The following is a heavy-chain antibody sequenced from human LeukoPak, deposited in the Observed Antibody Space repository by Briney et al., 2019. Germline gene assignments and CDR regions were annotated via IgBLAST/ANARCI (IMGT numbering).Heavy chain of an antibody. D-gene: IGHD3-3*01. J-gene: IGHJ4*02. V-gene: IGHV3-21*01. CDR3: AKDQKDYDFWNGYYNGYFDY. CDR1: DDSITVYY. CDR2: ISSSSSYI. Sequence: ETLSLTCTVSDDSITVYYWTWVRQAPGKGLEWFSSISSSSSYIYYAASVKGRFTISRDNAKNSLYLQMNSLRAEDTAVYYCAKDQKDYDFWNGYYNGYFDYWGQGTLVTVSS.